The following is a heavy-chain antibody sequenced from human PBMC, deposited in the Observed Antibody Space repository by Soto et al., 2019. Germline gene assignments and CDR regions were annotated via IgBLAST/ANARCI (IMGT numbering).Heavy chain of an antibody. CDR3: AREGAYCSGGSCYHDAFDI. D-gene: IGHD2-15*01. Sequence: PSETLSLTCTVSGGSVSSGSYYWSWIRQPPGKGLEWIGYIYYSGSTNYNPSLKSRVTISVDTSKNQFSLKLSSVTAADTAVYYCAREGAYCSGGSCYHDAFDIWGQGTMVTVSS. CDR1: GGSVSSGSYY. CDR2: IYYSGST. J-gene: IGHJ3*02. V-gene: IGHV4-61*01.